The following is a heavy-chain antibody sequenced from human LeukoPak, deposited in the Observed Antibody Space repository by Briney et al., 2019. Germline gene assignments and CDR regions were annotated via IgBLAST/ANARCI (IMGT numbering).Heavy chain of an antibody. CDR3: ARENPSGYYNRPIDY. V-gene: IGHV4-59*01. J-gene: IGHJ4*02. Sequence: PSETLSLTCTVSGAPISSYYWSWIRQPPGKGLEWIGDIYYSGSIKYNPSPKSRVTMSVDTSKNQFSLKLSSVTAADTAIYYCARENPSGYYNRPIDYWGQGTLVTVSS. D-gene: IGHD3-22*01. CDR1: GAPISSYY. CDR2: IYYSGSI.